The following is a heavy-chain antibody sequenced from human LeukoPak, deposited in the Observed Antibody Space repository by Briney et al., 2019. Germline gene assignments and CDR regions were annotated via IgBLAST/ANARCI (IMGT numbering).Heavy chain of an antibody. V-gene: IGHV4-39*01. Sequence: SETLSLTCTVSGGSIASSSHYWVWLRQPPGKGLEWLGSMYYSGSTYYNPSLKSRVTISVDTSKNQFSLKLSSVTAADTAMYYCARQGAVAGRPFDNWGQGTLVTVSS. CDR3: ARQGAVAGRPFDN. J-gene: IGHJ4*02. D-gene: IGHD6-19*01. CDR1: GGSIASSSHY. CDR2: MYYSGST.